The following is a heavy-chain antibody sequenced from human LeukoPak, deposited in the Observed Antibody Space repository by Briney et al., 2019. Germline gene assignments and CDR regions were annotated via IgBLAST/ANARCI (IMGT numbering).Heavy chain of an antibody. V-gene: IGHV4-61*02. CDR2: IYSSGSS. Sequence: SETLSLTCSVSGGSIRSESYYWSWIRQPPGKGLEWIGRIYSSGSSKFNPSLKSRVTISIDTSKNQFSLNLSSVTAADTAVYYCARDMTGSGWNDAFDIWGQGTMVTVSS. CDR1: GGSIRSESYY. J-gene: IGHJ3*02. D-gene: IGHD6-19*01. CDR3: ARDMTGSGWNDAFDI.